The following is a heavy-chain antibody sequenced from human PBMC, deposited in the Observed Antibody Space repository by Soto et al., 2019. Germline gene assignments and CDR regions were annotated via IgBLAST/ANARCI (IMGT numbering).Heavy chain of an antibody. CDR3: TTECYGDYAIDYYYYGMDV. D-gene: IGHD4-17*01. CDR1: GFTFSNAW. Sequence: GALRLSCAASGFTFSNAWMSWVRQAPGKGLEWVGRIKSKTDGGTTDYAAPVKGRFTISRDDSKNTLYLQMNSLKTEDTAVYYCTTECYGDYAIDYYYYGMDVWGQGTTVTVYS. V-gene: IGHV3-15*01. J-gene: IGHJ6*02. CDR2: IKSKTDGGTT.